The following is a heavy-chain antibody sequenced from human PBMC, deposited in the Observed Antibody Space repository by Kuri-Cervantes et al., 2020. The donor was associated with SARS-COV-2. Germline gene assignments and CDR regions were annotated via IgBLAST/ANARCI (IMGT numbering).Heavy chain of an antibody. CDR2: ISAYNGDT. D-gene: IGHD4-17*01. CDR3: ARVLGSDVYGAVPNDY. Sequence: ASVKVSCKASGYTFSSYGISWVRQAPGQGLEWMGWISAYNGDTNYAQELQGRVTMTTDTSTSTAYMELRSLRSDDTAVYYCARVLGSDVYGAVPNDYWGQGTLVTVSS. V-gene: IGHV1-18*01. J-gene: IGHJ4*02. CDR1: GYTFSSYG.